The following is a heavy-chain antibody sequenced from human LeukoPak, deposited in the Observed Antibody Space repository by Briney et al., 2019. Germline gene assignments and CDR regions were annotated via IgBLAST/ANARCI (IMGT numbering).Heavy chain of an antibody. CDR2: IYYSGST. CDR3: ARVTYYYDSSGYPPTDAFDI. CDR1: GGSISSYY. J-gene: IGHJ3*02. Sequence: PSETLSLTCTVSGGSISSYYWSWIRQPPGKGLEWIGYIYYSGSTNYNPSLRSRVTISVDTSKNQFSLKLSSVTAADTAVYYCARVTYYYDSSGYPPTDAFDIWGQGTMVTVSS. V-gene: IGHV4-59*12. D-gene: IGHD3-22*01.